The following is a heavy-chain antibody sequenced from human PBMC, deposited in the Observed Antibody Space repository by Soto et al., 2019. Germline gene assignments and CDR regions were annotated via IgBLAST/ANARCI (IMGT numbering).Heavy chain of an antibody. CDR3: AREGVAPYYYYGMDV. Sequence: QVQLVQSGAEVKKPGASVKVSCKASGYTFTRSGISWVRQAPGQGLEWMGRISTYNGDTNYAQTFQGRVTMTTDTSTSTVNMEVRGLRSDDTAVYYCAREGVAPYYYYGMDVWGQGTPVTVSS. CDR1: GYTFTRSG. J-gene: IGHJ6*02. V-gene: IGHV1-18*01. D-gene: IGHD5-12*01. CDR2: ISTYNGDT.